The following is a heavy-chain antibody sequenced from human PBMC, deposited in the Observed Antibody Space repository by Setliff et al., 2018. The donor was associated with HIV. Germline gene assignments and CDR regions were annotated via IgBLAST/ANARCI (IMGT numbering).Heavy chain of an antibody. CDR1: GGSISSGGYY. CDR2: IYYSGST. J-gene: IGHJ6*04. CDR3: ARGIAAAGPPYV. V-gene: IGHV4-31*08. Sequence: SETLSLTCTVSGGSISSGGYYWSWIRQHPGKGLEWIGYIYYSGSTYYNPSLKSRVTISVDTSKNQFSLKLSSVTAADTAVYYCARGIAAAGPPYVWGKGTTVTVSS. D-gene: IGHD6-13*01.